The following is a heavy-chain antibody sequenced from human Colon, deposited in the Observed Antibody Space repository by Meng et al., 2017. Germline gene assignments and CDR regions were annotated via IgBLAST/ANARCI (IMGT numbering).Heavy chain of an antibody. CDR1: GFPFTGYT. Sequence: QLPCSQFGGEDKKRGVSVKLSCKTSGFPFTGYTLHWVRQAPGQSLEWMGWINAADGSTKYSQKFLDRVTITRDTSASTVYMELSSLTSEDTAVYYCARGAITRTATALGWWGQGTLVTVSS. J-gene: IGHJ4*02. CDR3: ARGAITRTATALGW. V-gene: IGHV1-3*05. CDR2: INAADGST. D-gene: IGHD6-19*01.